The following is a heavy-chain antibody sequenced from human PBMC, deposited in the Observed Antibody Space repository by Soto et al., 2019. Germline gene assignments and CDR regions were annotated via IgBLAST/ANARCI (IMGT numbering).Heavy chain of an antibody. CDR1: GFTFSSYW. CDR3: ARGPYQQWYGMDV. D-gene: IGHD6-19*01. Sequence: EVQLLESGGGLVQSGGSLRLSCAASGFTFSSYWMFWVRQAPGKGLVWVSRISIDGRSTNYADSVKGRFTISRDNAKNTLCLQMNSLRAEDTAVYYGARGPYQQWYGMDVWGQGTTVTVSS. J-gene: IGHJ6*02. CDR2: ISIDGRST. V-gene: IGHV3-74*01.